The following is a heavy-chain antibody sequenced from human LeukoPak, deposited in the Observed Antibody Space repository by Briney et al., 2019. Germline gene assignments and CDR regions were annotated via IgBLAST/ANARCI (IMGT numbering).Heavy chain of an antibody. V-gene: IGHV4-30-2*01. D-gene: IGHD3-16*01. CDR3: ARFSPRALGNYFDY. Sequence: SETLSLTCAVSGGSISSGSYSWSWVRQPPGKGLEWIGYIYHRGSTYYNPSLKSRVTMSLGRSNNQFSLNLSSVTAADTAVYYCARFSPRALGNYFDYWGQGTLVTVSS. CDR1: GGSISSGSYS. J-gene: IGHJ4*02. CDR2: IYHRGST.